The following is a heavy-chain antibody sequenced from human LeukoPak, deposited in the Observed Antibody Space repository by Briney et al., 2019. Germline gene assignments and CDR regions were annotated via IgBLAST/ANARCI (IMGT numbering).Heavy chain of an antibody. D-gene: IGHD7-27*01. CDR2: IYTSGST. V-gene: IGHV4-4*07. CDR1: GGSISSYY. CDR3: ARQANWGRWYFDL. J-gene: IGHJ2*01. Sequence: KSSETLSLTCTVSGGSISSYYWSWIRQPAGKGLEWIGRIYTSGSTNYNPSLKSRVTISVDTSKNQFSLKLSSVTAADTAVYYCARQANWGRWYFDLWGRGTLVTVSS.